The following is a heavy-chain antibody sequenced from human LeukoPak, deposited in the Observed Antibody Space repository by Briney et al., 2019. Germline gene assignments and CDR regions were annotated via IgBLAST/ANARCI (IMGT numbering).Heavy chain of an antibody. J-gene: IGHJ3*02. D-gene: IGHD6-6*01. CDR1: GFTFSTYT. Sequence: GGSLRLSFAASGFTFSTYTLHWVRKAPGKGLEWVAGISYDGSNKYYADSVKGRFTISRDNSKNTLYLQMNNLRAEDTAIYYCAKDKGRISLATPKDAFDIWGQGTMVTVSS. V-gene: IGHV3-30-3*01. CDR2: ISYDGSNK. CDR3: AKDKGRISLATPKDAFDI.